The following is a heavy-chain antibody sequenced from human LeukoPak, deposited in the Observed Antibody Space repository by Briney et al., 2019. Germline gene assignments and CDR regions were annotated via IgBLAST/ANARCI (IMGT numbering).Heavy chain of an antibody. CDR1: GFTFNNYG. Sequence: GGSLRLSCAASGFTFNNYGLIWVHQAPGKGLEWVAAISNDGGGIMYAAFVEGRFTISRDNSKNTLFLQMNSLRAEDTALYYCAKGSTGYFADLWGQGTLVTVSS. D-gene: IGHD3-22*01. V-gene: IGHV3-23*01. CDR3: AKGSTGYFADL. J-gene: IGHJ5*02. CDR2: ISNDGGGI.